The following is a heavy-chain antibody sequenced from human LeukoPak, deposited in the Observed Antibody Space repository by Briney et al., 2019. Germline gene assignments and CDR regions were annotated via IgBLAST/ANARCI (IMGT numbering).Heavy chain of an antibody. CDR3: AAYYYDSSGYYYFDY. CDR2: IYHSGST. D-gene: IGHD3-22*01. Sequence: SETLSLTCAVSGGSISSGGYSWSWIRQPPGKGLEWIGYIYHSGSTYYNPSLKSRVTISVDRSKNQFSLKLSSVTAADTAVYYCAAYYYDSSGYYYFDYWGQGTLVTVSS. CDR1: GGSISSGGYS. V-gene: IGHV4-30-2*01. J-gene: IGHJ4*02.